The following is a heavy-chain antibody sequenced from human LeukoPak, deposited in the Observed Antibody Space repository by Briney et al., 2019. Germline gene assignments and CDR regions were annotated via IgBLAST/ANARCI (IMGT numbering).Heavy chain of an antibody. CDR1: GFTFSSYG. CDR2: ISYDGSNK. V-gene: IGHV3-30*03. D-gene: IGHD2/OR15-2a*01. CDR3: ARSIPYYYYMDV. Sequence: GGSLRLSCAASGFTFSSYGMHWVRQAPGKGLEWVAVISYDGSNKYYADSLKGRFTISRDNAKKSLHLQMNSLRAEDTAVYYCARSIPYYYYMDVWGKGTTVTVPS. J-gene: IGHJ6*03.